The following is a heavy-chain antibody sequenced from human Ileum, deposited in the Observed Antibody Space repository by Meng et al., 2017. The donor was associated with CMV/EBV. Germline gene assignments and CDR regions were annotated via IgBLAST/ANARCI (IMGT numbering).Heavy chain of an antibody. CDR2: ISSSSSTI. CDR1: GFTFSSYS. J-gene: IGHJ5*02. Sequence: GESLKISCSASGFTFSSYSMNWVRQAPGKGLEWVSYISSSSSTIYYADSVKGRFTISRDNAKNSLYLQMNSLRAEDTAVYYCARVLRTIFVVVKLDPWGQGTLVTVSS. V-gene: IGHV3-48*04. CDR3: ARVLRTIFVVVKLDP. D-gene: IGHD3-3*01.